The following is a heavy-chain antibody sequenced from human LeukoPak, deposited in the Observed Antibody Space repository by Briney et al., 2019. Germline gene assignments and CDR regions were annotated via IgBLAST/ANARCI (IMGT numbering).Heavy chain of an antibody. D-gene: IGHD5-24*01. CDR3: ARDWSGYNPISYFDY. Sequence: ASVKVSCKASGGTFSSYAISWVRQAPGQGLEWMGWINPRSGDTTYAQKFLGRVTMTRDTSTNTAYMDLSSLRSDDTAVYYCARDWSGYNPISYFDYWGQGTLVTVSS. J-gene: IGHJ4*02. V-gene: IGHV1-2*02. CDR2: INPRSGDT. CDR1: GGTFSSYA.